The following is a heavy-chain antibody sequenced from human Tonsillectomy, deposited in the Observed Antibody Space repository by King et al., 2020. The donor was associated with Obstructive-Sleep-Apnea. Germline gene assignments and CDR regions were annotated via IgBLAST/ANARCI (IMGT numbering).Heavy chain of an antibody. V-gene: IGHV1-46*03. CDR1: GYTFNTYY. Sequence: EQLVQSGAEVKKPGASVKVSCEASGYTFNTYYMHWVRQAPGQGLEWMGIVNPSGGSTSFAQKFQGRVTMTRDTSTSTVYMELSSLRSEDTAVYYCAIGGDYTPPLYYYYGLDVWGQGTTVTVSS. D-gene: IGHD4-17*01. CDR2: VNPSGGST. J-gene: IGHJ6*02. CDR3: AIGGDYTPPLYYYYGLDV.